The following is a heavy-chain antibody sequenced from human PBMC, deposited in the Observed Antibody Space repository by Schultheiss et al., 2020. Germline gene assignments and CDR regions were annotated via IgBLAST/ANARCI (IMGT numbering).Heavy chain of an antibody. V-gene: IGHV3-23*01. CDR3: ANMVRGVTLDY. J-gene: IGHJ4*02. D-gene: IGHD3-10*01. CDR1: GFTFTSYA. CDR2: ISKSDET. Sequence: GGSLRLSCAASGFTFTSYAMIWVRQAPGKGLEWVSSISKSDETWYADPVKGRFTISRDNSKNSLYLQMNSLRDEDTAVYYCANMVRGVTLDYWGQGTLVTVSS.